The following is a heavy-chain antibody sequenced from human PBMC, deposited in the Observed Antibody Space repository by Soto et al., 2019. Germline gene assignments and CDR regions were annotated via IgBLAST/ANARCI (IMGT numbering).Heavy chain of an antibody. CDR2: INSDGSRT. V-gene: IGHV3-74*01. Sequence: EVHLVESGGGLVQPGGSLRLSCAASGLTFSSYWMHWVRQAPGKGLVWVSRINSDGSRTSYADSVNGRFTIARDNAKHTLYLQMNGQRAEDTAVHYRALSHTVTTDYWGQGKLVTVSA. CDR3: ALSHTVTTDY. CDR1: GLTFSSYW. D-gene: IGHD4-17*01. J-gene: IGHJ4*02.